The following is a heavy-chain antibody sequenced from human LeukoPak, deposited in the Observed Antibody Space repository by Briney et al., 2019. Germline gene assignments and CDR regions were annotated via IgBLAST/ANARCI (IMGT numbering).Heavy chain of an antibody. J-gene: IGHJ3*02. CDR1: GGSISSYY. V-gene: IGHV4-59*01. CDR3: ARDEDVAFDI. CDR2: IYYSGST. Sequence: SETLSLTCTVSGGSISSYYWSWIRQPPGKGLEWIGYIYYSGSTNYNPSLKSRVTISVDTSKNQFSLKLSSVTAADTAVYYCARDEDVAFDIWGQGTTVTVSS.